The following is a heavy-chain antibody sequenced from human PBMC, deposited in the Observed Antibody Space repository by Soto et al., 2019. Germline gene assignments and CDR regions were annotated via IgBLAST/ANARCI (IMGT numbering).Heavy chain of an antibody. V-gene: IGHV1-69*13. CDR3: ARAIVGPTTTGWLDP. CDR2: IIPIFGTA. J-gene: IGHJ5*02. D-gene: IGHD1-26*01. CDR1: GGTFSRYA. Sequence: PVKGSCKASGGTFSRYAISWVREAPGQGLEWMGGIIPIFGTANYAQKFQGRVTITADESTSTAYMELSSLRFEDTAVYYCARAIVGPTTTGWLDPWGQGTLVTVSS.